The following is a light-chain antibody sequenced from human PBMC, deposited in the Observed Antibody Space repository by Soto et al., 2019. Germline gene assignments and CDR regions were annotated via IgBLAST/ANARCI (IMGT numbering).Light chain of an antibody. J-gene: IGLJ2*01. V-gene: IGLV2-14*03. CDR3: SSYTSSSTYVV. Sequence: QSALTQPASVSGSPGQSITISCTGTSSDVGGYNYVSWYQQHPGKAPKLMIYDVINRPSGVSNRFSGSKSGNSASLTISGLQADDEADYYCSSYTSSSTYVVFGGGTERTFL. CDR1: SSDVGGYNY. CDR2: DVI.